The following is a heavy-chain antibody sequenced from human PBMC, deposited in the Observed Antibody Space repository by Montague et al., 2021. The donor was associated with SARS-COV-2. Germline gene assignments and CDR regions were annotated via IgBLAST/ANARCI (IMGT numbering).Heavy chain of an antibody. J-gene: IGHJ3*02. D-gene: IGHD1/OR15-1a*01. V-gene: IGHV4-39*02. CDR1: GDSISRSHYF. Sequence: SETLSLTCSVSGDSISRSHYFWAWIRQPPGMELVWIGCIYFTGKTYYHPFLKSRLTVSIDTSQNHFSLRLSSVAAADSDVFDCARWGLNNAFDIWGLGIMVTVSS. CDR3: ARWGLNNAFDI. CDR2: IYFTGKT.